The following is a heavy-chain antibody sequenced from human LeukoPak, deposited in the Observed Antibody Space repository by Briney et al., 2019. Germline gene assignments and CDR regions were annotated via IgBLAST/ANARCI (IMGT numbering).Heavy chain of an antibody. Sequence: GGSLRLSCAASGFTFTTYAMSWVRQAPGKGLEWVSTISGSGGSTSYADSVKGRFTISRDNSKNTLNLQMNSLRAEDTAVYYCAKGGYNWFDPWGQGTLVTVSS. V-gene: IGHV3-23*01. CDR2: ISGSGGST. CDR3: AKGGYNWFDP. J-gene: IGHJ5*02. CDR1: GFTFTTYA.